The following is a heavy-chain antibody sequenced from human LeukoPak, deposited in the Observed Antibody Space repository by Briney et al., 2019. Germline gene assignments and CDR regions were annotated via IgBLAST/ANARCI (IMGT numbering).Heavy chain of an antibody. Sequence: PGGSLRLSCAASGFTFSSYAMHWVRQAPGKGLEWVAVIWFDGSNKYYADSVKGRFTISRDNSKNTLFLQINSLRAEDTAMYYCARDRETYGANSPFDYWGRGTLVTVSS. CDR2: IWFDGSNK. CDR1: GFTFSSYA. J-gene: IGHJ4*02. CDR3: ARDRETYGANSPFDY. V-gene: IGHV3-33*08. D-gene: IGHD4-23*01.